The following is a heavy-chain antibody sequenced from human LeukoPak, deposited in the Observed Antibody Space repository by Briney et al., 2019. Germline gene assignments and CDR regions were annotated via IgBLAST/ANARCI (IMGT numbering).Heavy chain of an antibody. CDR3: ARPYDRYYYYGMDV. Sequence: ASVKVSCKASGYTFTSYDINWVRQATGQGLEWMGWMNPNSGNTGYAQKFQGRVTMTRNTSISTAYMELSSLRSEDTAVYYCARPYDRYYYYGMDVWGQGTTVTVSS. V-gene: IGHV1-8*01. D-gene: IGHD3-9*01. J-gene: IGHJ6*02. CDR2: MNPNSGNT. CDR1: GYTFTSYD.